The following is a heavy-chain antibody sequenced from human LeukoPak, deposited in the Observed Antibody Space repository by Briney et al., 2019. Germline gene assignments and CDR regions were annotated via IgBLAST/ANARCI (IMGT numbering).Heavy chain of an antibody. V-gene: IGHV3-23*01. CDR1: GFTFSSYA. D-gene: IGHD1-14*01. CDR2: ISGSGGST. Sequence: GGSLRLSCAASGFTFSSYAMSWVRQAPGKGLEWVPAISGSGGSTYYADSVKGRFTISRDNAKNSLYLQMNSLRAEDTAVYYCARINHGWNYDYWGQGTLVTVSS. CDR3: ARINHGWNYDY. J-gene: IGHJ4*02.